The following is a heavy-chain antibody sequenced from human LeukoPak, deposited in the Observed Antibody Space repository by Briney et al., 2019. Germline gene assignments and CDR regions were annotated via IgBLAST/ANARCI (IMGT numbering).Heavy chain of an antibody. CDR1: GLTLCSYE. J-gene: IGHJ6*04. CDR2: ISSSGSTI. CDR3: ARDLRGFPYYYFGMDV. Sequence: GGPLRLSHAVSGLTLCSYEMNGVGPAPPKGLDWVAYISSSGSTIYYAHSLKGRFTISRDNAKNPLYLQMNSLRAEDTAVYYCARDLRGFPYYYFGMDVWGNGTTVTVSS. V-gene: IGHV3-48*03.